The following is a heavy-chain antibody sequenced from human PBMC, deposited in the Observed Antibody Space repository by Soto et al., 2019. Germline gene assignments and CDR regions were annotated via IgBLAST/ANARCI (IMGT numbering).Heavy chain of an antibody. Sequence: QVQLVQSGAEVKKPGSSVKVSCKASGGTFSSYTISWVRQAPGQGLEWMGRIIPILGIANYAQKFQGRVTSTADKSTSTAYMELSSLRSEDTAVYYCARDKSGSSSWYVRHNWFDPWGQGTLVTVSS. CDR1: GGTFSSYT. D-gene: IGHD6-13*01. CDR2: IIPILGIA. J-gene: IGHJ5*02. CDR3: ARDKSGSSSWYVRHNWFDP. V-gene: IGHV1-69*08.